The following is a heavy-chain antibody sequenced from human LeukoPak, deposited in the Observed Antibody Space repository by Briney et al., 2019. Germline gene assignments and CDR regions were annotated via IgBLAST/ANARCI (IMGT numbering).Heavy chain of an antibody. CDR2: ISGSGGST. CDR1: GFTFSSYA. Sequence: GSLRLSCAASGFTFSSYAMSWVRQAPGKGLEWVSAISGSGGSTYYADSVKGRFTISRDNSKNTLYLQMNSLRAEDTAVYYCAKVVFYDSSGYWGYFDYWGQGTPVTVS. D-gene: IGHD3-22*01. J-gene: IGHJ4*02. V-gene: IGHV3-23*01. CDR3: AKVVFYDSSGYWGYFDY.